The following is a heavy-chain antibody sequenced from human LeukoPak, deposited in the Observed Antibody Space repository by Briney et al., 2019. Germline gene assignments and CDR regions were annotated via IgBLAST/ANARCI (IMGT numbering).Heavy chain of an antibody. D-gene: IGHD3-10*01. CDR3: AREFGSPGCWYFDL. CDR2: ISSSSSYI. Sequence: GGSLRLSCAASGFTFSSYSMNWVRQAPGKGLEWVSSISSSSSYIYYADSVKGRFTISRDNAKNSLYLQMNSLRAGDTAVYYCAREFGSPGCWYFDLWGRGTLVTVSS. V-gene: IGHV3-21*01. CDR1: GFTFSSYS. J-gene: IGHJ2*01.